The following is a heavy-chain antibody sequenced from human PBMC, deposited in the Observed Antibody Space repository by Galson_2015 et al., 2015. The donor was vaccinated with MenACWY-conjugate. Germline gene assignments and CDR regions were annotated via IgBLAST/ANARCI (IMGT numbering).Heavy chain of an antibody. D-gene: IGHD1-26*01. Sequence: SLRLSCAASGFTFSSYVMSWVRQAPGKGLEWVSKTSGSGSDTYYADSVKGRFTISRDNAKNTLYLQMNSLRPEDTAVFYCAKSRGASFYFDSWGQGTLVTVSS. CDR1: GFTFSSYV. J-gene: IGHJ4*02. CDR3: AKSRGASFYFDS. CDR2: TSGSGSDT. V-gene: IGHV3-23*01.